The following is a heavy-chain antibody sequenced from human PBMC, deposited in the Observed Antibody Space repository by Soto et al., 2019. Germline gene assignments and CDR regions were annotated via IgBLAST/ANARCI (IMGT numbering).Heavy chain of an antibody. Sequence: LRLSCAASGFTFSSYAMHWVRQAPGKGLEWVAVISYDGSNKYYADSVKGRFTISRDNSKNTLYLQMNSLRAEDTAVYYCAKGGYSSGWYEYYFDYWGQGTLVTVSS. V-gene: IGHV3-30-3*01. CDR2: ISYDGSNK. CDR3: AKGGYSSGWYEYYFDY. CDR1: GFTFSSYA. J-gene: IGHJ4*02. D-gene: IGHD6-19*01.